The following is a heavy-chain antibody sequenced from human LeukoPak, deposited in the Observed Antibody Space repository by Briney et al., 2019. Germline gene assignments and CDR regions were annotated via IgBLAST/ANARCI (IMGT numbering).Heavy chain of an antibody. Sequence: PSETLSLTCTVSGGSMTTHHWNWLRQPPGKGLEWMGYVFDSWRTKENPSLKSRVTLSADTSKNQLSLRLSSVTAADTAVYYCTTIKRGNIFGYFDFWGQGILVTVSS. V-gene: IGHV4-59*11. D-gene: IGHD5-18*01. CDR3: TTIKRGNIFGYFDF. CDR2: VFDSWRT. CDR1: GGSMTTHH. J-gene: IGHJ4*02.